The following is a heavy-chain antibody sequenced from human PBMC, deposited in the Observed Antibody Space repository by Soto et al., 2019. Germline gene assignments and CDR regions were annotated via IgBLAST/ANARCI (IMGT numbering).Heavy chain of an antibody. V-gene: IGHV3-15*01. J-gene: IGHJ4*02. CDR3: VEGWHDF. CDR2: IKSKRDGGTT. CDR1: GFMFSSAW. Sequence: HLVESGGDLVKPGGSVRLSCAASGFMFSSAWMSWVRQAPGKGLEWVGRIKSKRDGGTTDYAPPVKGRFVISRDDSKNTLYLQMNSLKTDDTAVYYCVEGWHDFWGQGTLVAVSS.